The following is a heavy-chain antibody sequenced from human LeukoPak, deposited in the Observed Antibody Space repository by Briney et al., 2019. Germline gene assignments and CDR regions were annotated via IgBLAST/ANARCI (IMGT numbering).Heavy chain of an antibody. CDR1: GFTFSSYA. CDR2: VTDSGSRT. V-gene: IGHV3-23*01. D-gene: IGHD3-22*01. J-gene: IGHJ5*02. CDR3: ARAPYDSSGYYYDQ. Sequence: PGGSLRLSCAASGFTFSSYAMSWVRQAPGKGLEWVSLVTDSGSRTYCADSVKGRFTISRDNSKNTLYLQMDSLRAEDTAVYYCARAPYDSSGYYYDQWGQGTLVTVSS.